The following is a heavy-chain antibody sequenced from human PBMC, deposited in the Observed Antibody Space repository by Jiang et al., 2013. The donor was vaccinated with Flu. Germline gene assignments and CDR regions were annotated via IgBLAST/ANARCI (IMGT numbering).Heavy chain of an antibody. V-gene: IGHV4-39*01. Sequence: TLSLTCTVSGGSSSSSSYYWGWIRQPPGKGLEWIGSIYYSGSTYYNPSLKSRVTISVDTSKNQFSLKLSSVTAADTAVYYCARRRYCSGGSCYDYWGQGTLVTVSS. D-gene: IGHD2-15*01. J-gene: IGHJ4*02. CDR3: ARRRYCSGGSCYDY. CDR2: IYYSGST. CDR1: GGSSSSSSYY.